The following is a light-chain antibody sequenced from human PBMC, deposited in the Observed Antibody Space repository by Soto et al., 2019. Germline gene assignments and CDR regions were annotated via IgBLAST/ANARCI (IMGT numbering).Light chain of an antibody. V-gene: IGKV1-39*01. CDR2: AAS. Sequence: DLQMTQSPSSLSASVGDRITIACRASQTIATYLNWYHQTAGKAPKLLIYAASRLQSGVPSRFSGSGSGTDFTLTVSSLQPEDFATYYCQQSYSTPLTFGGGTKVEIK. CDR3: QQSYSTPLT. CDR1: QTIATY. J-gene: IGKJ4*01.